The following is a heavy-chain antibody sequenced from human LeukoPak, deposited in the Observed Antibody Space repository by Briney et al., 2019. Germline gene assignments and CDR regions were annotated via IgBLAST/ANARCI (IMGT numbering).Heavy chain of an antibody. CDR3: ARSITSSWYGDFQH. D-gene: IGHD6-13*01. V-gene: IGHV4-59*01. CDR1: GGSMSGYF. J-gene: IGHJ1*01. Sequence: PSETLSLTCTVAGGSMSGYFWSWIRQPPGKGLEWIGYISYRGRTNYNPSLKSRVTISVDTSKNQFSLKLSSVTAADTAVYYCARSITSSWYGDFQHWGQGTLVTVSS. CDR2: ISYRGRT.